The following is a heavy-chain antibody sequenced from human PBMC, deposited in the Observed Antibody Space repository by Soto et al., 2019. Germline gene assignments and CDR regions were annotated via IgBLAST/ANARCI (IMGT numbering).Heavy chain of an antibody. CDR1: GFTFSYYY. J-gene: IGHJ6*02. D-gene: IGHD7-27*01. V-gene: IGHV3-11*01. CDR2: ISSSGSTI. Sequence: GGSRRRSCAASGFTFSYYYMSWIRQAPGKGLEWVSYISSSGSTIYYADSVKGRFTISRDNAKNSLYLQMNSLRAEDTAVYYCARDRRGDHRGMDVWGQGTTVTVSS. CDR3: ARDRRGDHRGMDV.